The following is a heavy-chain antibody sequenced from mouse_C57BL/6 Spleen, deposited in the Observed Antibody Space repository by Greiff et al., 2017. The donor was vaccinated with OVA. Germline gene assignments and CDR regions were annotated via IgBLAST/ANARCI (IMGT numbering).Heavy chain of an antibody. J-gene: IGHJ3*01. V-gene: IGHV1-53*01. D-gene: IGHD3-2*02. CDR2: INPSNGGT. CDR3: ARLGQLRYAD. CDR1: GSPFPSYL. Sequence: QVQLQQPGPALVKPGASVKLSCKASGSPFPSYLMPWVKQRPGQGLEWLGNINPSNGGTNFNEKFQSKATLTVDKSSSTAYMQLSSLTSEDSAVDYCARLGQLRYADWGKGTLVSVAA.